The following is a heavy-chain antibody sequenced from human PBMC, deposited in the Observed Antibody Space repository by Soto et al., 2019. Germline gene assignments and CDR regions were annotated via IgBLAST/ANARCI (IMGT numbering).Heavy chain of an antibody. V-gene: IGHV3-30*18. CDR2: ISYDGSNK. Sequence: QGQLVESGGGVVQPGRSLRLSCAASGFTFSSYGMHLVRQAPGKGLEWVAVISYDGSNKYYADSVKGRFTISRDNSKNTLYLQMNSLRAEDTAVYYCAKASIVVVVAALPDYRGQGTLVTVSS. D-gene: IGHD2-15*01. CDR1: GFTFSSYG. CDR3: AKASIVVVVAALPDY. J-gene: IGHJ4*02.